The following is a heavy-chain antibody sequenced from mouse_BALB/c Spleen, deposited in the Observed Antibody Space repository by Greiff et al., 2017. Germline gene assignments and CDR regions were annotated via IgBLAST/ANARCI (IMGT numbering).Heavy chain of an antibody. J-gene: IGHJ1*01. CDR1: GFTFSSFG. CDR3: ARNGNYVGYWYFDV. D-gene: IGHD2-1*01. CDR2: ISSGSSTI. Sequence: DVMLVESGGGLVQPGGSRKLSCAASGFTFSSFGMHWVRQAPEKGLEWVAYISSGSSTIYYADTVKGRFTISRDNPKNTLFLQMTSLRSEDTAMYYCARNGNYVGYWYFDVWGAGTTVTVSS. V-gene: IGHV5-17*02.